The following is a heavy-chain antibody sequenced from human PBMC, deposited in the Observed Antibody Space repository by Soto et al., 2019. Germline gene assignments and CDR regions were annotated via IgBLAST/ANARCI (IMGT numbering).Heavy chain of an antibody. V-gene: IGHV4-59*01. D-gene: IGHD4-17*01. J-gene: IGHJ4*02. CDR1: GGSISSYY. CDR2: IFHRGST. Sequence: QVQLQESGPGLVKPSETLSLICTVSGGSISSYYWSWIRQPPGKGLEWIGYIFHRGSTNFNPSLKSRVSISVDTSKNQFSLKLSSVTAADTAVYYCARGFYGGVEYWGQGTLVTVSS. CDR3: ARGFYGGVEY.